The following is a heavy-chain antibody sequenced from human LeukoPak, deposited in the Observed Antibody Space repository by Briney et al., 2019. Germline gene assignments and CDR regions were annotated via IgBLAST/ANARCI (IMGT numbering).Heavy chain of an antibody. V-gene: IGHV4-4*07. CDR1: GGSISSYY. CDR2: IYTSGST. J-gene: IGHJ3*02. Sequence: SETLSLTCAVPGGSISSYYWSSIRQPAGKGLEWIGRIYTSGSTNYNPSLKSRVTMSVDTSKNQFSLKPSSVTAADTAVYYCAIGYCSSTSCYADAGDIWGQGTMVTVSS. CDR3: AIGYCSSTSCYADAGDI. D-gene: IGHD2-2*01.